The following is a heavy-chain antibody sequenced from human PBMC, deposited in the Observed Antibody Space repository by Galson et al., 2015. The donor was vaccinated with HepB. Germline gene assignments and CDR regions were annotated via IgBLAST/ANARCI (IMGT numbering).Heavy chain of an antibody. Sequence: SLRLSCAASGFTVSGNYMSWVRQAPGKGLEWVSVIYGDGRTFYADSVKGRFTISRDSSKNTLYLQMNSLRADDSAVYYCARDLRSGSMPFWGQGTLVTVSS. V-gene: IGHV3-53*01. CDR2: IYGDGRT. J-gene: IGHJ4*02. CDR3: ARDLRSGSMPF. D-gene: IGHD3-3*01. CDR1: GFTVSGNY.